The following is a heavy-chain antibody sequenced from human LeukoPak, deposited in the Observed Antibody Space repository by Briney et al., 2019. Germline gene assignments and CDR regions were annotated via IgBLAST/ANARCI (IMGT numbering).Heavy chain of an antibody. CDR3: TSDYGLYYYYMAP. J-gene: IGHJ6*03. D-gene: IGHD4/OR15-4a*01. V-gene: IGHV3-23*01. Sequence: HPGGSLRLSCAGSDYAFYSYAMTWVRQAPGKGLEWVSAISGSGEGTYYSDSVKGRFTISRDNSKDMLYLQMNDLRAEDTAVYYCTSDYGLYYYYMAPWGKGTTVTVS. CDR1: DYAFYSYA. CDR2: ISGSGEGT.